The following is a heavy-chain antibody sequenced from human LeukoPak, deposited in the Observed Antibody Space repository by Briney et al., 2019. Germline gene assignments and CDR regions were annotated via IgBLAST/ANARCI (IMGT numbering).Heavy chain of an antibody. J-gene: IGHJ4*02. D-gene: IGHD5-12*01. V-gene: IGHV3-23*01. CDR1: GFTFSSYG. CDR2: ISGSGGST. CDR3: ARHRDGYLFDY. Sequence: GGSLRLSCAASGFTFSSYGMHWVRQAPGKGLEWVSAISGSGGSTYYADSVKGRFTISRDNSKNTLYLQMNSLRAEDTAVYYCARHRDGYLFDYWGQGTLVTVSS.